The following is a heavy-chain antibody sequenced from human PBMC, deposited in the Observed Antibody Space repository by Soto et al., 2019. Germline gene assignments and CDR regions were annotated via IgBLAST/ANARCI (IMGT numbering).Heavy chain of an antibody. D-gene: IGHD2-15*01. Sequence: QVQLQESGPGLVKPSQTLSLTCTVSGGSISSGGYYWSWIRQHPGKGLEWIGYIYYSGSTYYNPALKSRVTISVDTSKNQFSLKLSSVTAADTAVYYCARGGCSGGSCQNYWGQGTLVTVSS. CDR3: ARGGCSGGSCQNY. CDR1: GGSISSGGYY. CDR2: IYYSGST. V-gene: IGHV4-31*03. J-gene: IGHJ4*02.